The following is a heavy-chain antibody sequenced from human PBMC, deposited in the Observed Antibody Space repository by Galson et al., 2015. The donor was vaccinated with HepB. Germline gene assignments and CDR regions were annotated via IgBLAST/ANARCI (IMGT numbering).Heavy chain of an antibody. J-gene: IGHJ4*02. CDR1: GFTFSTYS. CDR3: ARDWRPGGGEVVVLALFDY. Sequence: SLRLSCAASGFTFSTYSMHWVRQAPGKGLVWVSSINSDGNNTNYADSVRGRFTISRDNAKNTLYLQMNSLRAEDTAMYYCARDWRPGGGEVVVLALFDYWGQGTLVTVYS. CDR2: INSDGNNT. D-gene: IGHD3-22*01. V-gene: IGHV3-74*01.